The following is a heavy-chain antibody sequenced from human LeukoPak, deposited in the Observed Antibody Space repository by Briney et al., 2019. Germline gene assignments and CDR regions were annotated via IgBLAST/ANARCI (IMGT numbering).Heavy chain of an antibody. CDR3: ARNNGMDV. J-gene: IGHJ6*02. CDR2: VNRDGSET. CDR1: GFALSSHW. Sequence: GGSLRLSCAASGFALSSHWMTWVRQVPGRGPEWVANVNRDGSETYYLDSVKGRFTISKDNAKNSLYLQMNSLRAEDTALYHCARNNGMDVWGQGTTVIVSS. V-gene: IGHV3-7*03.